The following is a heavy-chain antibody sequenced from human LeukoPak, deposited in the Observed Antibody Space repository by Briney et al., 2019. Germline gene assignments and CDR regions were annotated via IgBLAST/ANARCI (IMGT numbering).Heavy chain of an antibody. V-gene: IGHV3-48*01. CDR1: GFTFSSYS. CDR2: ISSSSSII. CDR3: ARASGVDGGTTIFGEFDP. Sequence: GGSLRLSCAASGFTFSSYSMNWVRQAPGKGLEWVSYISSSSSIIYYADSVKGRFTISRDNAKNSLYLQMNSLRAEDTAVYYCARASGVDGGTTIFGEFDPWGQGTLVTVSS. J-gene: IGHJ5*02. D-gene: IGHD3-3*01.